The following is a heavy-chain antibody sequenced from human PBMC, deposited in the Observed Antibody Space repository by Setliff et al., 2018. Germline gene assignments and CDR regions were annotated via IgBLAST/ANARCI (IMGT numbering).Heavy chain of an antibody. Sequence: ASVKVSCKASGYTFTSHYMHWVRQAPGLGLEWMGTINPSSGRTSYAQKFQGRVTMTRDTSTSTVHMDMSSLRSEDTAVYYCARDVFPYRYEGAFDIWGQGTMVTVSS. J-gene: IGHJ3*02. CDR3: ARDVFPYRYEGAFDI. V-gene: IGHV1-46*01. CDR1: GYTFTSHY. D-gene: IGHD3-16*02. CDR2: INPSSGRT.